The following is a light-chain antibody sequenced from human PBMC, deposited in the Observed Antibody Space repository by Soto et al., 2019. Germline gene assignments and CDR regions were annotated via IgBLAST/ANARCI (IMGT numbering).Light chain of an antibody. CDR1: SSNIGSNS. CDR2: NNN. J-gene: IGLJ2*01. Sequence: QSVLTQPPSASGTPGLRITISCSGSSSNIGSNSVNWYQQLPGTAPKLLIYNNNQRPSGVPDRFSGSKSGTSASLVIGGLQSEDEADYYCAAWDDSLNGVVFGGGTKLTVL. V-gene: IGLV1-44*01. CDR3: AAWDDSLNGVV.